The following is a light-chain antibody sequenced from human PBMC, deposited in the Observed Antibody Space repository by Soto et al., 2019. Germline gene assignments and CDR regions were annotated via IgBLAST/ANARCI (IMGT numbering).Light chain of an antibody. Sequence: EIVLTQSPATLSLSPGERATLSCRASQSVGRYLGWYQQKPGQAPRLLIYDASNRATGIPDRFSGSGSGTDFTLTISSLERDDFAVYFCQQRATWPPGFTFGPGTKVDFK. V-gene: IGKV3-11*01. CDR2: DAS. CDR1: QSVGRY. J-gene: IGKJ3*01. CDR3: QQRATWPPGFT.